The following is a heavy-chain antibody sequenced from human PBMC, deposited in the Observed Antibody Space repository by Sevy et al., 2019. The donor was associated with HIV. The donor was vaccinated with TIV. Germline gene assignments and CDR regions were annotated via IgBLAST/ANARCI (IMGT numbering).Heavy chain of an antibody. CDR1: GYRFTNYW. V-gene: IGHV5-51*01. CDR2: IHPGDSET. CDR3: ARLRGSSFSSMEV. Sequence: GESLKISCKGSGYRFTNYWIGWVRQMPGKGLEWMGIIHPGDSETRYSQSLQGQVTFSADRSIDTVYLQWSSLRASDSAVYYCARLRGSSFSSMEVWGQGTLVTVSS. J-gene: IGHJ4*02. D-gene: IGHD2-2*01.